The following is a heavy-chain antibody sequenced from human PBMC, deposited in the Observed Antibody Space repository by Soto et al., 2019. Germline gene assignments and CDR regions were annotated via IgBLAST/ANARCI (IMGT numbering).Heavy chain of an antibody. CDR2: ISHTGNT. D-gene: IGHD2-15*01. J-gene: IGHJ4*02. V-gene: IGHV4-4*02. CDR1: GASFNISHW. CDR3: AGRRLGGSTIY. Sequence: QVQLQESGPGLLEPSGTLCLTCDVSGASFNISHWWTWVRQPPGEGLEWIVEISHTGNTNYSPSLKGRMTVSLDKSQNQFSLTLTSATASDTAVYYCAGRRLGGSTIYWGQGTVVPVS.